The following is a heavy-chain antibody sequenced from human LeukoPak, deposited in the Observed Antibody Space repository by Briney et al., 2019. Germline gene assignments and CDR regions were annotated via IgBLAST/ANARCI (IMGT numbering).Heavy chain of an antibody. CDR3: AVRDGSYWFDP. CDR1: GYVFTSYD. CDR2: MIPDSGNT. J-gene: IGHJ5*02. V-gene: IGHV1-8*01. D-gene: IGHD1-26*01. Sequence: ASVKVSCKASGYVFTSYDINWVRQATGQGLEWMGWMIPDSGNTGYAQKFQGRVTMTRNTSINTAYLELSSLRSDDTAVYYCAVRDGSYWFDPWGQGTLVTVSP.